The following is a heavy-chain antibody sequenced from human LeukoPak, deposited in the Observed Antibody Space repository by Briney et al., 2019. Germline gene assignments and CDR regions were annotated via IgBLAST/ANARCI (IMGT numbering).Heavy chain of an antibody. J-gene: IGHJ4*02. Sequence: PGGSLRLSCAASGFTVSSNYMSWVRQAPGKGLEWVSVIYSGGSTYYADSVKGRFTISRDNSKNTLYLQMNSLRAEDTAVYYCARVSGELYSRYFDYWGQGTLVTVSS. CDR3: ARVSGELYSRYFDY. V-gene: IGHV3-53*01. D-gene: IGHD3-10*01. CDR2: IYSGGST. CDR1: GFTVSSNY.